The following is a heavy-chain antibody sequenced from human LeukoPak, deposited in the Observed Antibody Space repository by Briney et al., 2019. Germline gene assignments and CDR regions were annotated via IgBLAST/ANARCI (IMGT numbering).Heavy chain of an antibody. D-gene: IGHD5-18*01. V-gene: IGHV1-18*01. J-gene: IGHJ4*02. CDR1: GYTFTSYC. CDR2: ISAYNGNT. Sequence: ASVKVTRKASGYTFTSYCISWVRQAPGQGLEWMGWISAYNGNTNYAQKLQGRVTMTTDTSTSTAYMELRSMRSDDTAVYYCARWIQLIDYWGQGSLVAVFS. CDR3: ARWIQLIDY.